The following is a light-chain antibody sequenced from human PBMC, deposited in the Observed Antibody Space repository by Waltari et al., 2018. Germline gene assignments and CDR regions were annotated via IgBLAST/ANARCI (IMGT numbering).Light chain of an antibody. Sequence: EIVLTQSPGTLSLSPGERATLSCRASQSVSRHLAWYQQKPGQAPRLLIYGSSIMDTGVPDRFSGSGSGTDFSLTISRLEPEDFAVYYCQHYVRLPVTFGQGTKVEIK. V-gene: IGKV3-20*01. CDR1: QSVSRH. CDR2: GSS. J-gene: IGKJ1*01. CDR3: QHYVRLPVT.